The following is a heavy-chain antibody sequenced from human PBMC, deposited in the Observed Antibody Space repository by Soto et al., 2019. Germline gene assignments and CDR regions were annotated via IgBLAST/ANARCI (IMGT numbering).Heavy chain of an antibody. V-gene: IGHV4-34*02. J-gene: IGHJ4*02. CDR3: ATSKSYFFQSGGAHHGPLGF. Sequence: QVQLQQWGAGLLKPSETLSLTCAVSGGSLSNYYWSWIRQPPGKGLEWIGEIYHSGSTNYNPSLKSRVTISVDTSKNQFYLTLSSVAAADTAVYYCATSKSYFFQSGGAHHGPLGFWGQGTLVTVSS. CDR2: IYHSGST. D-gene: IGHD2-15*01. CDR1: GGSLSNYY.